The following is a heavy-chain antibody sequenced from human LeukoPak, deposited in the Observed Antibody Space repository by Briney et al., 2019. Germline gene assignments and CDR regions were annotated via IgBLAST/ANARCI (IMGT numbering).Heavy chain of an antibody. V-gene: IGHV3-30*18. D-gene: IGHD6-13*01. Sequence: PGGSLRLSCAASGFTFSSYGMHWVRQAPGKGLEWVAVISYDGSNKYYADSVKGRFTISRDNSKNTLYLQMNSLRAEDTAVYYCAKDRRYSRSWYVDYWGQGTLVTVSS. CDR2: ISYDGSNK. CDR1: GFTFSSYG. J-gene: IGHJ4*02. CDR3: AKDRRYSRSWYVDY.